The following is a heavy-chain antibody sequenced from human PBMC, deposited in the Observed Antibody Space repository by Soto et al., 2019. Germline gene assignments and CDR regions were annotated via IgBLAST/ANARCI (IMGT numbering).Heavy chain of an antibody. Sequence: GASVKVSCKASGYSFTSTGICWVRQAPGQGPEWMGWTSTFNGEAKYAQKLQGRVTMTTDTSTTTAYMELRSLTSDDTAVYYCARDLDGSGSYFTAYWGQGTLVTVLL. CDR3: ARDLDGSGSYFTAY. CDR1: GYSFTSTG. D-gene: IGHD3-10*01. CDR2: TSTFNGEA. J-gene: IGHJ4*02. V-gene: IGHV1-18*01.